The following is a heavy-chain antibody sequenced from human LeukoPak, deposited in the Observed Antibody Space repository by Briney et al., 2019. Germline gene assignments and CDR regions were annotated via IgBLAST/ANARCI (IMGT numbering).Heavy chain of an antibody. CDR1: GFTFSSYW. CDR3: ARAGYSSGYDY. D-gene: IGHD6-19*01. J-gene: IGHJ4*02. V-gene: IGHV3-7*01. Sequence: GGSLRLSCAASGFTFSSYWMAWVRQAPGKGLERLANIEKDGSQTYYVDSMEGRFTISRDNAKNSLYLQMNSLRAEDTALYYCARAGYSSGYDYWGQGTLVTVSS. CDR2: IEKDGSQT.